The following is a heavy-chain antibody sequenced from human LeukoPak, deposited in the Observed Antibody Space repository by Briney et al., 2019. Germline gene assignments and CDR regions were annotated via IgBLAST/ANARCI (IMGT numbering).Heavy chain of an antibody. V-gene: IGHV3-23*01. CDR1: GFTFSSSA. CDR2: ISNNGGYT. J-gene: IGHJ4*02. Sequence: GGSLRLSCAASGFTFSSSAMSWVRQAPGKGLEWVSAISNNGGYTYYADSVQGRFTISRDNSKSTLCLQMNSLRAEDTAVYYCAKQLGYCSGGSCYFPYWGQGTLVTVSS. D-gene: IGHD2-15*01. CDR3: AKQLGYCSGGSCYFPY.